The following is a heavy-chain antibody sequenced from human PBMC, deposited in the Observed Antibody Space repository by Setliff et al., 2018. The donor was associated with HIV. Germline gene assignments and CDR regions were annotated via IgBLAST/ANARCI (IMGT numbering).Heavy chain of an antibody. Sequence: PGGSLRLSCAASGFTFRNYKFNWVRQAPGRGLEWVSSISIGSGGAIDYADSVQGRFTFSRDNAKNSLYLQMNSLRVEDTAVYYCARDSSSWYEFYFDCWGQGTLVTVSS. CDR3: ARDSSSWYEFYFDC. V-gene: IGHV3-48*03. J-gene: IGHJ4*02. CDR1: GFTFRNYK. CDR2: ISIGSGGAI. D-gene: IGHD6-13*01.